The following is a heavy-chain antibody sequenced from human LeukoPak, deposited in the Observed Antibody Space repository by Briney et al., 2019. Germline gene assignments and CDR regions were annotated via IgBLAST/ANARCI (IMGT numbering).Heavy chain of an antibody. CDR3: AREFEGQEAGAYGSGSYDVFDI. Sequence: PGGSLRLSCAASGFTFSNYWMHWVRRAPGKGLVWVSRITNDSSSTSYADSVKGRFTISRDNAKNTLYLRMNSLRAEDTAVYYCAREFEGQEAGAYGSGSYDVFDIWGQGTMVTVSS. D-gene: IGHD3-10*01. V-gene: IGHV3-74*01. J-gene: IGHJ3*02. CDR2: ITNDSSST. CDR1: GFTFSNYW.